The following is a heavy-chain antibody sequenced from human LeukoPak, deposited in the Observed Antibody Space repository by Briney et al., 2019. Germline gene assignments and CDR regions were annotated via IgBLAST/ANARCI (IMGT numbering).Heavy chain of an antibody. D-gene: IGHD2-8*01. J-gene: IGHJ6*03. CDR2: ISAYNGNT. CDR3: ARDRDRMDYYYYYMDV. CDR1: GYTFTSYG. V-gene: IGHV1-18*01. Sequence: ASVKVSCKASGYTFTSYGISWVRQAPGQGLEWMGWISAYNGNTNYAQKLQGRVTMTTDTSTSTAYMELSSLRSEDTAVYYCARDRDRMDYYYYYMDVWGKGTTVTVSS.